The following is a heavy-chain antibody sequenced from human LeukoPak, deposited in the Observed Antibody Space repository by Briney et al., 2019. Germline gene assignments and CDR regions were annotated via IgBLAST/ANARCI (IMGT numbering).Heavy chain of an antibody. CDR2: VSYDGNTK. D-gene: IGHD2-15*01. CDR3: AKEIGYCSGGSCSSLYYGMDV. J-gene: IGHJ6*02. CDR1: GFTFSIYA. Sequence: GRSLRLSCAASGFTFSIYAIHWVRQAPGKGLEWVAVVSYDGNTKYYADSVKGRFTISRDNSKNTVYLQMNSLRAEDTAVYYCAKEIGYCSGGSCSSLYYGMDVWGQGTTVTVSS. V-gene: IGHV3-30*18.